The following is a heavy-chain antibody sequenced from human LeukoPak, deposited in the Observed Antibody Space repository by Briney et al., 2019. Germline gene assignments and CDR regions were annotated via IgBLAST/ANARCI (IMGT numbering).Heavy chain of an antibody. V-gene: IGHV1-69*05. CDR3: ARDGDCSGGSCPFDY. Sequence: SVKVSCRASGGTFSSYAISWVRQAPGQGLEWMGGIIPIFGTANYAQKFQGRVTITTDESTSTAYMELSSLRSEDTAVYYCARDGDCSGGSCPFDYWGQGTLVTVSS. CDR1: GGTFSSYA. CDR2: IIPIFGTA. J-gene: IGHJ4*02. D-gene: IGHD2-15*01.